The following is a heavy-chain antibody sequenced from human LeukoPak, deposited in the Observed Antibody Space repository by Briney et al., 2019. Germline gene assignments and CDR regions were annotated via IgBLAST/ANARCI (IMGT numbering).Heavy chain of an antibody. J-gene: IGHJ4*02. V-gene: IGHV3-53*01. CDR1: GFTVSTNY. Sequence: GGSLRLSCAASGFTVSTNYMTWVRQAPGKGLEWVSIIYSSGNTYYTDSVKGRFTISRDNSKNTLYLQMNSLRVEDTAVYYCTTDPFLVITLDYWGQGTLVTVSS. CDR3: TTDPFLVITLDY. CDR2: IYSSGNT. D-gene: IGHD3-22*01.